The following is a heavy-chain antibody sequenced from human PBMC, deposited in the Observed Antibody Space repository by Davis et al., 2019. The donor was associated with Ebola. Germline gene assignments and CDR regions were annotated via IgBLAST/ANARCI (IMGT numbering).Heavy chain of an antibody. V-gene: IGHV3-9*01. CDR1: GFTFDDYA. Sequence: PGGSLRLSCAASGFTFDDYAMHWVRQAPGKGLEWVSGISRNSGSIGYADSVKGRFTISRDNAKNSLYLQMNSLRAEDTALYYCAKVWPVGYYYYGMDVWGKGTTVTVSS. J-gene: IGHJ6*04. D-gene: IGHD6-19*01. CDR3: AKVWPVGYYYYGMDV. CDR2: ISRNSGSI.